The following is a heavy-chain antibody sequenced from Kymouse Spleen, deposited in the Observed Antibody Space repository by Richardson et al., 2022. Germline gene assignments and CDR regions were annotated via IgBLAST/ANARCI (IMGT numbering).Heavy chain of an antibody. V-gene: IGHV3-30*18. CDR2: ISYDGSNK. CDR3: AKWDDYFDY. CDR1: GFTFSSYG. Sequence: QVQLVESGGGVVQPGRSLRLSCAASGFTFSSYGMHWVRQAPGKGLEWVAVISYDGSNKYYADSVKGRFTISRDNSKNTLYLQMNSLRAEDTAVYYCAKWDDYFDYWGQGTLVTVSS. J-gene: IGHJ4*02. D-gene: IGHD1-26*01.